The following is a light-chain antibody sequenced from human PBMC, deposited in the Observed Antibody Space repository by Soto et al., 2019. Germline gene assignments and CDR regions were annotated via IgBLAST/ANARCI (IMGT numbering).Light chain of an antibody. CDR3: QQFSSYPLT. V-gene: IGKV3-20*01. J-gene: IGKJ4*01. CDR2: DAS. Sequence: EFVLKQSPGTLSLSPGERATLSCRASQTVRNNYLAWYQQKSGQAPRLLIYDASSRATGIPDRFSGGGSGTDFTLTISRLEPEDFAGYYCQQFSSYPLTFGCGTKVDIK. CDR1: QTVRNNY.